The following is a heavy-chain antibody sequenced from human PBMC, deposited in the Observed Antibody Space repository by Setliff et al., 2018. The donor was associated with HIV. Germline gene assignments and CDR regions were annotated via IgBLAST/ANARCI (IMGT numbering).Heavy chain of an antibody. J-gene: IGHJ4*02. Sequence: PSETLSLTCAVYGESFNTYFWGWIRQPPGKGLEWIGQINHSGSTNYNPSLRSRVTISIGTSKNQFSLKLSSVTAADTAVYYCATGLIMAPDYWGQGSLVTVSS. V-gene: IGHV4-34*01. CDR1: GESFNTYF. D-gene: IGHD2-8*01. CDR2: INHSGST. CDR3: ATGLIMAPDY.